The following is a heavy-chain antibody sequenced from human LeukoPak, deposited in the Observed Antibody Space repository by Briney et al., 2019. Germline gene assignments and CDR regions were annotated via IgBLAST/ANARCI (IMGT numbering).Heavy chain of an antibody. D-gene: IGHD5-18*01. Sequence: SETLSLTCTVSGGSISSYYWSWIRQPPGKGLEWIGYIYYSGSTNYNPSLKSRVTISVDTSKNQFSLKLSSVTAADTAVYYCARGGYSYDSKGDYYYYGMDVWGQGTTVTVSS. CDR3: ARGGYSYDSKGDYYYYGMDV. CDR2: IYYSGST. V-gene: IGHV4-59*01. CDR1: GGSISSYY. J-gene: IGHJ6*02.